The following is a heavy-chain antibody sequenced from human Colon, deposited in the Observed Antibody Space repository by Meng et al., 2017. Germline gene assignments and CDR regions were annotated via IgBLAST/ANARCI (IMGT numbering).Heavy chain of an antibody. CDR2: IKQDGSEK. J-gene: IGHJ5*02. CDR3: ARGARGESTPYNWFEP. CDR1: GFTFNHFY. D-gene: IGHD2-21*01. V-gene: IGHV3-7*01. Sequence: GESLKISCAASGFTFNHFYMSWVRQAPGKGLEWVANIKQDGSEKFYVDSVKGRFTISRDNAENSLYLQMNGLRAEDTAVYYCARGARGESTPYNWFEPWGPGNLVT.